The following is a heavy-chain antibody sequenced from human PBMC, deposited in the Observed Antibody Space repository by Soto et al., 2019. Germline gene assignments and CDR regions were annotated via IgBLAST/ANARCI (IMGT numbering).Heavy chain of an antibody. CDR3: ARDRDYYYDSSGYPQDY. Sequence: QVQLVQSGAEVKKPGSSVKVSCKASGGTFSSYAISWVRQAPGQGLEWMGGIIPIFGTANYAQKFQGRVTSTADESTSTAYMELSSLRSEDTAVYYCARDRDYYYDSSGYPQDYWGQGTLVTVSS. V-gene: IGHV1-69*12. D-gene: IGHD3-22*01. CDR2: IIPIFGTA. CDR1: GGTFSSYA. J-gene: IGHJ4*02.